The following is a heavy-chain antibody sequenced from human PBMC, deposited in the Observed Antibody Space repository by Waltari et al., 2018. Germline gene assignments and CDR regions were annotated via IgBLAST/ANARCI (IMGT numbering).Heavy chain of an antibody. D-gene: IGHD6-19*01. V-gene: IGHV3-30*02. CDR1: GFTFSSYG. Sequence: QVQLVESGGGVVQPGGSLRLSCAASGFTFSSYGMHWVRQAPGKGLEWVAFIRYDGSNKYYADSVKGRFTISRDNSKNTLYLQMNSLRAEDTAVYYCANLLSRAGGAGAVAGTDYWGQGTLVTVSS. J-gene: IGHJ4*02. CDR2: IRYDGSNK. CDR3: ANLLSRAGGAGAVAGTDY.